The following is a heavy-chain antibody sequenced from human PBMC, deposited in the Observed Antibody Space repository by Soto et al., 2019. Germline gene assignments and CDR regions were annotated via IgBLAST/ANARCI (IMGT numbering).Heavy chain of an antibody. CDR3: AREGGYCSSTSCAGRYGMDV. J-gene: IGHJ6*02. CDR2: INPNSGGT. Sequence: GASVKVSCKASGYTFTGYYMHWVRQAPGQGLEWMGWINPNSGGTNYAQKFQGWVTMTRDTSISTAYMELSRLRSDDTAVYYCAREGGYCSSTSCAGRYGMDVWGQGTTVTVSS. CDR1: GYTFTGYY. V-gene: IGHV1-2*04. D-gene: IGHD2-2*01.